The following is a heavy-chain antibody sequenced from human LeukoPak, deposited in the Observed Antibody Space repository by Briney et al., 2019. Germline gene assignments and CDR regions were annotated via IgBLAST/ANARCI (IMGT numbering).Heavy chain of an antibody. V-gene: IGHV3-33*01. CDR3: ARDTAVAALDC. Sequence: RGSLRLSCAASGFSFSSHGFHWVRQAPGKGLEWVAAIWSDGSKKSYGDSVKGRFTISRDISKSTVYLQMNSLRVEDTALYFCARDTAVAALDCRGQGTLVTVSS. CDR2: IWSDGSKK. CDR1: GFSFSSHG. J-gene: IGHJ4*02. D-gene: IGHD6-19*01.